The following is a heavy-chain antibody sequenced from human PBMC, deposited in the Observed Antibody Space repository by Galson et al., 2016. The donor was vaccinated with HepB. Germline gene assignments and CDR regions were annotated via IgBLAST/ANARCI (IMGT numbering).Heavy chain of an antibody. D-gene: IGHD6-13*01. CDR3: AREAEIDAFDI. CDR1: GGSIANSSYF. V-gene: IGHV4-39*07. CDR2: IYHSGST. Sequence: ETLSLTCTVSGGSIANSSYFWGWFRQPPGKGLECIGNIYHSGSTFYTPSLKSRVTISVDTSKNQFSLRLSSVTAADTAIYFCAREAEIDAFDIWGQGTLVTVSS. J-gene: IGHJ3*02.